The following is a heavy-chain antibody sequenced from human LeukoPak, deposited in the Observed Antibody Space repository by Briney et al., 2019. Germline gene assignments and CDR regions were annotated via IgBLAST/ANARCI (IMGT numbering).Heavy chain of an antibody. D-gene: IGHD6-13*01. Sequence: GGSLRLSCAASGFPFSSYSMTWVRQAPGKGLEWVANIKPDGTTKFYVDSVKGRFTISRDNALNPLYLQMNSLRAEDTAIYYCARSIPYGTTWYGRSDYWGQGTLVTVSS. CDR2: IKPDGTTK. CDR1: GFPFSSYS. J-gene: IGHJ4*02. CDR3: ARSIPYGTTWYGRSDY. V-gene: IGHV3-7*03.